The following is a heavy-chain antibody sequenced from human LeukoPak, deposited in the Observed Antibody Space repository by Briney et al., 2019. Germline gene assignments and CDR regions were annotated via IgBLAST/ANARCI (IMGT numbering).Heavy chain of an antibody. CDR2: IYYSGST. V-gene: IGHV4-31*03. CDR1: GGSISSGGYY. D-gene: IGHD3-22*01. CDR3: ARDRDYDSSGYYMDAFDI. J-gene: IGHJ3*02. Sequence: PSETLSLTCTVSGGSISSGGYYWSWIRQHPGKGLEWIGYIYYSGSTYYNPSLKSRVTISVDTSKNQFSLKLSSVTAADTAVYYCARDRDYDSSGYYMDAFDIWGQGTMVTVSS.